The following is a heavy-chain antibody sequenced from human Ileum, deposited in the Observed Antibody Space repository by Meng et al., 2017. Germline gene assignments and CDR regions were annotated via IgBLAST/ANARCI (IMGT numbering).Heavy chain of an antibody. Sequence: EVHLVETGGGLTPPGESLKLSCAASGFTVSSNYISWVRQAPGKGLEWVSVIYAGGTTYYADSVKGRFTISRDDSKNTVFLQMNSLRGEDTAVYYCAGRYSSGWYVHWGQGTLVTVSS. CDR1: GFTVSSNY. CDR2: IYAGGTT. J-gene: IGHJ5*02. D-gene: IGHD6-19*01. CDR3: AGRYSSGWYVH. V-gene: IGHV3-53*02.